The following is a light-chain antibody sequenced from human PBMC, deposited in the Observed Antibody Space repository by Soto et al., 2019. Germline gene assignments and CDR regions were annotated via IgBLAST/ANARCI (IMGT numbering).Light chain of an antibody. CDR1: QSVSNNY. CDR2: GAS. CDR3: EQSGMTGT. J-gene: IGKJ1*01. Sequence: IVFTQSPGTLSLTPGERATLFCRAGQSVSNNYLAWYQQKPGQAPRLLIYGASNRATGIPDRFSGSGSVTDFSLYISRLGLEDFGVYFCEQSGMTGTFGHGTK. V-gene: IGKV3-20*01.